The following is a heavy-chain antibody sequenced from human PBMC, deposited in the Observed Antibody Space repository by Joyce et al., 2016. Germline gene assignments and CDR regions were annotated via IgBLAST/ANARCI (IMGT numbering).Heavy chain of an antibody. V-gene: IGHV1-2*06. CDR2: INAKSGET. CDR1: GYTFTGYY. CDR3: ARGPPRGGSLFWRGNVHDY. D-gene: IGHD3-3*01. J-gene: IGHJ4*02. Sequence: QVHLVQSGAGVKKPGASVKVSCKSSGYTFTGYYMHWVRQAPGQGLGRRGRINAKSGETNYAQKFKGRVTRTRDTSISTVYMELSRLRSDDTAVYYCARGPPRGGSLFWRGNVHDYWGQGTLVTVSS.